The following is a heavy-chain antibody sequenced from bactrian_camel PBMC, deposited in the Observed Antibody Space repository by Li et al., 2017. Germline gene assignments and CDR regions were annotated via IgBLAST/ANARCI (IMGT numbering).Heavy chain of an antibody. CDR3: AAEPGWCGSASLAADEYSS. CDR1: TYAC. Sequence: DVQLVESGRGSVQAGGSMILSCAGSTYACMGWFRQTPGKEREGVAAIYTGGGSTYYADSVKGRFTISRDNAKNTLYLQMNSLKPEDTGMYYCAAEPGWCGSASLAADEYSSWGQGTQVTVS. CDR2: IYTGGGST. J-gene: IGHJ4*01. D-gene: IGHD2*01. V-gene: IGHV3S31*01.